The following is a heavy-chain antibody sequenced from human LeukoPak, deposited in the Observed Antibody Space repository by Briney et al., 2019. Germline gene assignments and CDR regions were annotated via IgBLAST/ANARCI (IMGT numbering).Heavy chain of an antibody. J-gene: IGHJ4*02. CDR1: GFTFSSYG. D-gene: IGHD3-10*01. CDR2: IRYDGSNK. V-gene: IGHV3-30*02. CDR3: AKDWEYYYGSGSYYTEYYFDY. Sequence: GGSLRLSCAASGFTFSSYGMHWVRQAPGKGLEWVAFIRYDGSNKYYADSVKGRFTISRDNSKNTLYLQMNSLRAEDTAVYYCAKDWEYYYGSGSYYTEYYFDYWGQGTLVTVSS.